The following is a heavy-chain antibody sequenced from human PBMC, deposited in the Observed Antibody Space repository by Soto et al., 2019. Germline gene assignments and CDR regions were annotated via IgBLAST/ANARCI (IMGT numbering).Heavy chain of an antibody. CDR1: AFTFSSYA. Sequence: EVQLLESGGGLAQPGGSLRLSCAASAFTFSSYAMSWVRQAPGKGLEWVSAVSGSGDSTYYADSVKGRFTISRDNSKNTLHLQMNSLRAEDTAVYYCAKGRASDCPGCTQDYWGQGPLVTVSS. V-gene: IGHV3-23*01. J-gene: IGHJ4*02. D-gene: IGHD2-21*02. CDR2: VSGSGDST. CDR3: AKGRASDCPGCTQDY.